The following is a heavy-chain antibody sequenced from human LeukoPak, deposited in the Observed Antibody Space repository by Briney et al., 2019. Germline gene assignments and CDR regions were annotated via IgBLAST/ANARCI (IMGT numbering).Heavy chain of an antibody. CDR1: GFTFSSYA. D-gene: IGHD3-9*01. V-gene: IGHV3-23*01. CDR3: AKEGDILTGYAGFDY. J-gene: IGHJ4*02. CDR2: ISGSGGST. Sequence: GGSLRLSCAATGFTFSSYAMSWVRQAPGKGLEWVSAISGSGGSTYYADSVKGRFTISRDNSKNTLYLQMNSLRAEDTAVYYCAKEGDILTGYAGFDYWGQGTLVTVSS.